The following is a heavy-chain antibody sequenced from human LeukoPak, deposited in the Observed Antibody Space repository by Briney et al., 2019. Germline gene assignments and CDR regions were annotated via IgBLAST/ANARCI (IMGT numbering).Heavy chain of an antibody. CDR2: INQDGSEK. Sequence: GGSLRLSCAPSGFTFRNYWMTGVRQAPGKGLEWVANINQDGSEKYYVDSVKGRFTISRDNAKNSLYLQMNSLRPEDTAVYYCARGTYYYDYWGQGTLVTVSS. CDR3: ARGTYYYDY. J-gene: IGHJ4*02. CDR1: GFTFRNYW. V-gene: IGHV3-7*05.